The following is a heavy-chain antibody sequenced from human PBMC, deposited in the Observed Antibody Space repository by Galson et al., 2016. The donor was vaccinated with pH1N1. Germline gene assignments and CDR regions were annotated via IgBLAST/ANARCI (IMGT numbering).Heavy chain of an antibody. V-gene: IGHV4-61*02. J-gene: IGHJ4*02. CDR1: GGSISSSIYY. CDR3: ARDRVALTGIFDY. Sequence: TLSLTCTVSGGSISSSIYYWNWIRQPAGKGLEWIGRMYTSGTTTYNPSPESRVSISVDTYKNPFSLRLSSVTAADTAVYFCARDRVALTGIFDYWGQGALVTVSS. CDR2: MYTSGTT. D-gene: IGHD3-10*01.